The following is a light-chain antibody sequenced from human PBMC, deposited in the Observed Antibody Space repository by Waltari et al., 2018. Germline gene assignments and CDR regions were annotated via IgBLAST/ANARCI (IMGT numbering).Light chain of an antibody. CDR3: QQYKSYPLT. Sequence: DIVMTQSPDSLAVSLGERATINCKSSQSVLYSSNNKNYLAWYQQKPGQPPKLLIYWASTRESGVPDRFSGSGSGTDFTLTINSLQPEDFATYYCQQYKSYPLTFGGGTKVEI. J-gene: IGKJ4*01. V-gene: IGKV4-1*01. CDR1: QSVLYSSNNKNY. CDR2: WAS.